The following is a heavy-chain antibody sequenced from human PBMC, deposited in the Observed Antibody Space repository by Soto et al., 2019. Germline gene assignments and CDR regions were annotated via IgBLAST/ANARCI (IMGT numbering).Heavy chain of an antibody. CDR1: GGSISSSSYY. CDR2: IYYSGST. V-gene: IGHV4-39*01. D-gene: IGHD6-19*01. CDR3: ARHPPIAVAAIDY. Sequence: QLQLQESGPGLVKPSETLSLTCTVSGGSISSSSYYWGWIRQPPGKGLEWIGTIYYSGSTYYNPSLKSRGTLSVDTSKNQFSLKLSSVTAADTAVYYWARHPPIAVAAIDYWGQGTLVTVSS. J-gene: IGHJ4*02.